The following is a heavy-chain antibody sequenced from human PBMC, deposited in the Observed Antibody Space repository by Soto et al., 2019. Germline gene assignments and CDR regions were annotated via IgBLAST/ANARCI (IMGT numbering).Heavy chain of an antibody. D-gene: IGHD3-22*01. CDR2: INAGNGNT. CDR1: GYTFTSYA. V-gene: IGHV1-3*01. J-gene: IGHJ3*02. Sequence: ASVKVSCKASGYTFTSYAMHWVRQAPGQRLEWMGWINAGNGNTKYSQKFQGRVTITRDTSASTAYMELSSLRSEDTAVYYCAGVYYYDSSGYYVWAFDIWGPGTMVTVSS. CDR3: AGVYYYDSSGYYVWAFDI.